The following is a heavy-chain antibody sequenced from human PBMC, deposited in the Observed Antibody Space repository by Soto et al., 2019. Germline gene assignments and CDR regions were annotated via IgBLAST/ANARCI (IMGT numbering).Heavy chain of an antibody. J-gene: IGHJ4*02. CDR3: AKDLFKTSGQRFFFES. V-gene: IGHV3-23*01. CDR1: GFMFSTYA. D-gene: IGHD2-21*01. Sequence: GGSLRLSCAASGFMFSTYAMTWVRQAPGRGLEWVSTILHDETPFYTDSVKGRFTISRDNVRGTLYLQMNGLRVEDAALYYCAKDLFKTSGQRFFFESWGQGTPVTVSS. CDR2: ILHDETP.